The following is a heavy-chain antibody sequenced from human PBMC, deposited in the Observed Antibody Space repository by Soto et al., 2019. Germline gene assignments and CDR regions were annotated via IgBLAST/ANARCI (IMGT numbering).Heavy chain of an antibody. Sequence: EEQLLESGGGLVQPGGSLRLSCAASGFTFSSYGMTWVRQAPGKGLEWVSFSSATGAGTYYADSVKGRFTISRDNSKNTLYLQMTSLRADDTAVYYCAKDRRAGGNYGFYSDFWGQGALVISSS. CDR1: GFTFSSYG. J-gene: IGHJ4*02. D-gene: IGHD1-7*01. CDR2: SSATGAGT. V-gene: IGHV3-23*01. CDR3: AKDRRAGGNYGFYSDF.